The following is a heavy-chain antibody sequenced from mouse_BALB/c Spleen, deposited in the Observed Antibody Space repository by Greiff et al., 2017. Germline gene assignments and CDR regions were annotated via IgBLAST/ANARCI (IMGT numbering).Heavy chain of an antibody. CDR2: IYPGSGST. V-gene: IGHV1S22*01. Sequence: LQQPGSELVRPGASVKLSCKASGYTFTSYWMHWVKQRPGQGLEWIGNIYPGSGSTNYDEKFKSKATLTVDTSSSTAYMQLSSLTSEDSAVYYCTYDGYYYAMDYWGQGTSVTVSS. CDR1: GYTFTSYW. J-gene: IGHJ4*01. CDR3: TYDGYYYAMDY. D-gene: IGHD2-3*01.